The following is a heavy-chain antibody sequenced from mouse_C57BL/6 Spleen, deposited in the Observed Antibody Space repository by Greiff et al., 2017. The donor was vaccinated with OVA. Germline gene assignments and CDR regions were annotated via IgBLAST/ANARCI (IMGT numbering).Heavy chain of an antibody. CDR1: GYTFTSYW. Sequence: VQLQQPGTELVKPGASVKLSCKASGYTFTSYWMHWVKQRPGHGLEWIGNIIPSNGGTNYNEKFKSKATLTADNSSSTASMQLSSLTSEDSAVYYCARRGANTDGCRSPYWYFDVWGKGTTVTVSS. D-gene: IGHD1-1*01. CDR3: ARRGANTDGCRSPYWYFDV. V-gene: IGHV1-53*01. CDR2: IIPSNGGT. J-gene: IGHJ1*03.